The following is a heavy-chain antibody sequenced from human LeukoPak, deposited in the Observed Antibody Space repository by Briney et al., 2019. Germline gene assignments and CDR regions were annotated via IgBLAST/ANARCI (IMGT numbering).Heavy chain of an antibody. Sequence: SETLSLTCTVSGGSISDYYWNGIRQPPGKGLEWIGYISYLGNTNYSPSLKSRITMSVDTSNTQFSLRLNSVTAADTAVYYCASYALGWYKIDFWGQGVLVTVSS. D-gene: IGHD6-19*01. V-gene: IGHV4-59*01. CDR2: ISYLGNT. CDR1: GGSISDYY. CDR3: ASYALGWYKIDF. J-gene: IGHJ4*02.